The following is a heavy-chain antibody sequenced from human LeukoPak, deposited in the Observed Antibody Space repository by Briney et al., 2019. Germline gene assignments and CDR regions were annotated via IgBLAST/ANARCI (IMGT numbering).Heavy chain of an antibody. CDR1: VYSFTNYW. CDR3: ARQGDTYGPTSWFDH. V-gene: IGHV5-51*01. J-gene: IGHJ5*02. D-gene: IGHD5-18*01. CDR2: IYPGDSDT. Sequence: GGSLKISSKASVYSFTNYWIGWVRAMPGKDLEWMGIIYPGDSDTRYSPSFQGQVTISADKSISTAYLQWSSLKASDTAMYYCARQGDTYGPTSWFDHWGQGTLVTVSS.